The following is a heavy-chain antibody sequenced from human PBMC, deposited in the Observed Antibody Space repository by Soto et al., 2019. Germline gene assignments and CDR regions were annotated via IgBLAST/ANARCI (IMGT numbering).Heavy chain of an antibody. V-gene: IGHV3-30-3*01. CDR1: GFTFGGYA. CDR2: ASYDGIHK. Sequence: QVHLVESGGGVVQPGRSLRLSCVASGFTFGGYAMHWVRQSPGKGLEWVALASYDGIHKYYADSVKGRFTISRDDFKNTLYLQMNSLTTEDTAVYYCARGWGRSTGYHDYYFDYWGQGTRVTVSS. J-gene: IGHJ4*02. CDR3: ARGWGRSTGYHDYYFDY. D-gene: IGHD3-22*01.